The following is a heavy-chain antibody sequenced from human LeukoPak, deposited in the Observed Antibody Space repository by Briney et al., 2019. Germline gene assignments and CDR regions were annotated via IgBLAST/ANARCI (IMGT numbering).Heavy chain of an antibody. V-gene: IGHV4-59*01. CDR1: GGSISSYY. CDR2: IYYSGST. Sequence: PSETLSLTCTVSGGSISSYYWSWIRQPPGKGLEWIGYIYYSGSTNYNPSLKSRVTISVDTSKNQFSLKLSSVTAADTAVYYCARGEGIAAEPWYFDLWGRGTLVTVSS. CDR3: ARGEGIAAEPWYFDL. D-gene: IGHD6-13*01. J-gene: IGHJ2*01.